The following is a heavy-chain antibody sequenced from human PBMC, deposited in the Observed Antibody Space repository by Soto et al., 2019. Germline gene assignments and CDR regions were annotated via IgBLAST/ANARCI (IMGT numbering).Heavy chain of an antibody. J-gene: IGHJ3*01. V-gene: IGHV4-59*01. CDR2: IYYSGST. CDR3: TSESTVNDGFEV. CDR1: GSSISNYY. D-gene: IGHD4-17*01. Sequence: PSETLSLTCTVSGSSISNYYWSWIRQPPGKGLEWIGYIYYSGSTNYNPSLKSRLTISVDTSKNQFSLKLSSVTAAAKAVYYCTSESTVNDGFEVWGQGTM.